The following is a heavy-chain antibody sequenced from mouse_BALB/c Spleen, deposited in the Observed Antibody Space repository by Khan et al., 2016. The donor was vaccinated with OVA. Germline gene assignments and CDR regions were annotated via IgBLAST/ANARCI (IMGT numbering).Heavy chain of an antibody. D-gene: IGHD1-1*01. J-gene: IGHJ1*01. Sequence: QVQLKESGPGLVAPSQRLSITCTVSGFSLTSYGVHWVRQPPGKGLEWLGVIWAGGSTNYNSALRSRLTIKKDKSKSQVFLKMNNLQPDDTAMYCCARDLGSSHWYFDDWGAGTTVTVSS. CDR2: IWAGGST. CDR1: GFSLTSYG. V-gene: IGHV2-9*02. CDR3: ARDLGSSHWYFDD.